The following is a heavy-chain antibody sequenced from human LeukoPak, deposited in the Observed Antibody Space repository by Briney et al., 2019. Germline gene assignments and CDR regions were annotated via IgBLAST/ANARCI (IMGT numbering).Heavy chain of an antibody. Sequence: SETLSLTCTVSGDSFSSVTDYWAWIRQPPGKGLEWIGYIYHSGSTYYNPSLKSRVTISVDRSKNQFSLKLSSVTAADTAVYYCARAPHCSSTSCYRGRYFDLWGRGTLVTVSS. D-gene: IGHD2-2*01. V-gene: IGHV4-30-2*01. J-gene: IGHJ2*01. CDR3: ARAPHCSSTSCYRGRYFDL. CDR2: IYHSGST. CDR1: GDSFSSVTDY.